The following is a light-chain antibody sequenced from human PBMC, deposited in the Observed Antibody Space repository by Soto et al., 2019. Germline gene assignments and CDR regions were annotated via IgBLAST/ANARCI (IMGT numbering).Light chain of an antibody. CDR2: DVS. Sequence: QSVLTQPASVSGSPGQSITISCTGTSSDVGGYNYVSWYQQHPGKAPKLMIYDVSNRPSGVSNRFSGSKSGNTASLTISGLQAEDEAEYYCCSYTSSSTYVFGTGTKVTVL. CDR1: SSDVGGYNY. J-gene: IGLJ1*01. CDR3: CSYTSSSTYV. V-gene: IGLV2-14*01.